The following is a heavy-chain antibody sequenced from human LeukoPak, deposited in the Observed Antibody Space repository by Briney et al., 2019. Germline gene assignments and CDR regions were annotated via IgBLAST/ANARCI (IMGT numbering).Heavy chain of an antibody. CDR1: GFSFSSGW. CDR2: IKQDGIEI. D-gene: IGHD1-26*01. J-gene: IGHJ4*02. CDR3: AKDRGGSYTLSLDY. V-gene: IGHV3-7*03. Sequence: GGSLRLSCVVSGFSFSSGWMSWVRQAPGKGLEWVANIKQDGIEIHYVGSVKGRFTISRDNFKNSLYLQMNSLRVEDTAVYYCAKDRGGSYTLSLDYWGQGTLVTVSS.